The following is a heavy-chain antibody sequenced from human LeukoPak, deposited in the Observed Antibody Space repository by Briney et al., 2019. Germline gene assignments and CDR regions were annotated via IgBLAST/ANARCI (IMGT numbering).Heavy chain of an antibody. V-gene: IGHV4-61*08. D-gene: IGHD2-8*01. CDR3: VAPRTNCGFVDY. CDR2: IYSSGNT. Sequence: KTSETLSLTCTVSGDSVTSGVYYWSWVRQPPGKGLEYIGYIYSSGNTNYNPSLKSRVTISVDTSKNQFSLKLSSVTAADTAVYYCVAPRTNCGFVDYWGQGTLVTVSS. CDR1: GDSVTSGVYY. J-gene: IGHJ4*02.